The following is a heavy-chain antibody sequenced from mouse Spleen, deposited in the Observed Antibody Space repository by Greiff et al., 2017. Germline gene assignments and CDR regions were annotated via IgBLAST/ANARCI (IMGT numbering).Heavy chain of an antibody. CDR3: AREGREFWFAY. Sequence: EVQLQQSGPELVKPGASVKMSCKASGYTFTSYVMHWVKQKPGQGLEWIGYINPYNDGTKYNEKFKGKATLTSDKSSSTAYMELSSLTSEDSAVYYCAREGREFWFAYWGQGTLVTVSA. J-gene: IGHJ3*01. CDR1: GYTFTSYV. CDR2: INPYNDGT. V-gene: IGHV1-14*01.